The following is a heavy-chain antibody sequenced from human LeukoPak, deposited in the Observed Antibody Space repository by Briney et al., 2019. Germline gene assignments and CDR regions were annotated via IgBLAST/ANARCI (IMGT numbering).Heavy chain of an antibody. Sequence: ASVKVSCKASGYTFTSYGISWVRQAPGQGLEWMGWISAYNGNTNYAQKLQGRVTMTTDTSTSTAYMELRSLRSDDTAVYYCARGIGDRYDFWSGCYLGSRMDVWGQGTTVTVSS. J-gene: IGHJ6*02. CDR3: ARGIGDRYDFWSGCYLGSRMDV. CDR1: GYTFTSYG. CDR2: ISAYNGNT. D-gene: IGHD3-3*01. V-gene: IGHV1-18*01.